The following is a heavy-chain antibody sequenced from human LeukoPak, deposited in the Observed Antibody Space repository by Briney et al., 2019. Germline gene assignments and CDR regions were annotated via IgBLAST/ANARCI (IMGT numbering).Heavy chain of an antibody. CDR1: GGSISSYY. J-gene: IGHJ5*02. D-gene: IGHD3-10*01. V-gene: IGHV4-4*09. CDR3: ARDRASVWFGESPKFDP. Sequence: SETLSLTCTVSGGSISSYYWSWIRQPPGKGKEWIGYISTSGSTNSNPSLKSRVTISVDTSKNQFSLNLSSVTAADTAVYYCARDRASVWFGESPKFDPWGQGTLVTVSS. CDR2: ISTSGST.